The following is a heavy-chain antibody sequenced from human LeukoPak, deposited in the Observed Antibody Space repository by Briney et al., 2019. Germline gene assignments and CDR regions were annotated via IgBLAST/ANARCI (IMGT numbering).Heavy chain of an antibody. CDR1: GGSISSDSYY. D-gene: IGHD3-3*01. J-gene: IGHJ5*02. CDR2: IYTSGST. Sequence: SQTLSLTCTVSGGSISSDSYYWSWIRQPAGKGLEWIGRIYTSGSTNYNPSPKSRVTISVDTSKNQFSLKLSSVTAADTAVYYCARDRSGYFDPWGQGTLVTVSS. CDR3: ARDRSGYFDP. V-gene: IGHV4-61*02.